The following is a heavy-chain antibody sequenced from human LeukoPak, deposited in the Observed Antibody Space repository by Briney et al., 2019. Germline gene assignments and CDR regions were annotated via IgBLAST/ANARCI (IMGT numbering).Heavy chain of an antibody. Sequence: SETLSLTCTVSGGSIKSGDYYWTWIRQHPGKGLEWIGNIYYSGSTYHNPSLKRRVTISVDPSKNQFSLKVSSVTAADTAVYFCAREDRESYYYLDVWGKGTTVTVSS. CDR2: IYYSGST. CDR3: AREDRESYYYLDV. J-gene: IGHJ6*03. V-gene: IGHV4-31*03. CDR1: GGSIKSGDYY. D-gene: IGHD5-24*01.